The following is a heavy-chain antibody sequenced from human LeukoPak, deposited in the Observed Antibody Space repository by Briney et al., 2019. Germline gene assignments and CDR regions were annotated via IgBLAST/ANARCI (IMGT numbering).Heavy chain of an antibody. J-gene: IGHJ4*02. V-gene: IGHV3-74*01. CDR2: VDTDGTST. CDR1: GFTFSSYW. D-gene: IGHD5-18*01. CDR3: ARGRQLWSAAYYFDY. Sequence: PGGSLRLSCAASGFTFSSYWMHWVRRAPGKGLVWVSRVDTDGTSTNYADSVKGRFTISRDNAKNTLYLQMNSLRAEDTGVYYCARGRQLWSAAYYFDYWGQGALVTVSS.